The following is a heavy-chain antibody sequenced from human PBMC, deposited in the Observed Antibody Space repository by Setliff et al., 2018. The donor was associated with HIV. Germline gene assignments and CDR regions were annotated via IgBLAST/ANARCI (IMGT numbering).Heavy chain of an antibody. Sequence: SETLSLTSAVYNESFNGYYWTWIRQTPDKGLEWIGEINHSGDSSYNPSLKSRVTLSVDTSKNQFSLKLTSVTAADTDVYCCAREGLILRGRYGWFDPWGQGTLVTVSS. CDR3: AREGLILRGRYGWFDP. CDR2: INHSGDS. D-gene: IGHD3-10*01. J-gene: IGHJ5*02. CDR1: NESFNGYY. V-gene: IGHV4-34*01.